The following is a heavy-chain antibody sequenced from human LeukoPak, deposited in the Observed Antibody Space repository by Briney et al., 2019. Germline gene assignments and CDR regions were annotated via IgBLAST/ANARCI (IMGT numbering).Heavy chain of an antibody. J-gene: IGHJ6*02. CDR1: GFTFDDYA. V-gene: IGHV3-23*01. Sequence: GGSLRLSCAASGFTFDDYAMSWFRQAPGKGLEWVSAISGSGGSTYYADSVKGRFTISRDNSKNTLYLQMNSLRAEDTAVYYCARDAGYSSGPASYYYYYGMDVWGQGTTVTVSS. D-gene: IGHD6-19*01. CDR2: ISGSGGST. CDR3: ARDAGYSSGPASYYYYYGMDV.